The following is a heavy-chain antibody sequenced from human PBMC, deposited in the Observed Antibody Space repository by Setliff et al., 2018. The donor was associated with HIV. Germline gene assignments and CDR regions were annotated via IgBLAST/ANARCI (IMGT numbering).Heavy chain of an antibody. V-gene: IGHV1-18*01. CDR3: ARGQECSSTSCGFDY. J-gene: IGHJ4*02. CDR1: GYTFTSYG. CDR2: ISAYNGNT. D-gene: IGHD2-2*01. Sequence: ASVKVSCKASGYTFTSYGISWVRQAPGQGLEWMGWISAYNGNTNYAQKFQGRVTITTDESTSTAYMELSSLRSEDTAVYYCARGQECSSTSCGFDYWGQGTLVTVSS.